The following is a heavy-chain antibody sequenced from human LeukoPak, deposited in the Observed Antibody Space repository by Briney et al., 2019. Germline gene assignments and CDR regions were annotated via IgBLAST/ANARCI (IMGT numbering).Heavy chain of an antibody. J-gene: IGHJ4*02. D-gene: IGHD3-22*01. CDR2: ISGSGGST. V-gene: IGHV3-23*01. CDR1: GFTFSSYG. CDR3: AKGGIDYYDSRFGDY. Sequence: GGSLRLSCAASGFTFSSYGMSWVRQAPGKGLGWVSAISGSGGSTYYADSVKGRFTISRDNSKNTLYLQMNSLRAEDTAVYYCAKGGIDYYDSRFGDYWGQGTLVTVSS.